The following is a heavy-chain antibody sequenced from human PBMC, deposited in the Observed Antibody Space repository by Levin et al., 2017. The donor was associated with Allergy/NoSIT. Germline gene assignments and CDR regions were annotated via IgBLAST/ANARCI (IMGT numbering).Heavy chain of an antibody. Sequence: SETLSLTCTVSGGSISSSNAFHWGWIRQPPGKGLEWIGNIHYTGTTYYNPSLQSRVTMSVDTAKHQFSLSLSSVTAADTAVYHCARLPTGWPNWFDPWGQGTPVTVSP. J-gene: IGHJ5*02. V-gene: IGHV4-39*01. CDR3: ARLPTGWPNWFDP. CDR2: IHYTGTT. CDR1: GGSISSSNAFH.